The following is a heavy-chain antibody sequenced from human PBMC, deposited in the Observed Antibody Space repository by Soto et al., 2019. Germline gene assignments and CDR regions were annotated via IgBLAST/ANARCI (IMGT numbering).Heavy chain of an antibody. Sequence: GXSLRLSCAASGFTVSSYALNWVLQAPGKGLEWVSGISASTYYADSVKGRFTISRDTSKNTLYLQMNSLRDEDTAIYFCAIRMYSTRWYYLDYWGQGTLVTVSS. CDR3: AIRMYSTRWYYLDY. CDR1: GFTVSSYA. J-gene: IGHJ4*02. CDR2: ISAST. D-gene: IGHD6-13*01. V-gene: IGHV3-23*01.